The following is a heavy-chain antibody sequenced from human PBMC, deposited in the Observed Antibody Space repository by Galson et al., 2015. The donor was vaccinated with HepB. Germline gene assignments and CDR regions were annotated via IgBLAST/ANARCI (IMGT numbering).Heavy chain of an antibody. D-gene: IGHD3/OR15-3a*01. V-gene: IGHV4-59*01. J-gene: IGHJ6*02. CDR2: IYYSGST. CDR1: GGSISSYY. CDR3: ARDQESYVDSSLGMDV. Sequence: SETLSLTCTVSGGSISSYYWSWIRQPPGKGLEWIGYIYYSGSTNYNPSLKSRVTTSVDTSKNQFSLNLSSVTAADTAVYYCARDQESYVDSSLGMDVWGQGTTVTVSS.